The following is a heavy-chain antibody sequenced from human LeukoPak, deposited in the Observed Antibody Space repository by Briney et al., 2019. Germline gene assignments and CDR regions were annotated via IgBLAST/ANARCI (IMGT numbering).Heavy chain of an antibody. Sequence: SVKVSCKASGGTFSSYAISWVRQAPGQGLEWMGRIIPILGIANYAQKFQGRVTITADKSTSTAYMGLSSLRSEDTAVYYCARGLAVAATPFDYWGQGTLVTVSS. CDR2: IIPILGIA. D-gene: IGHD6-19*01. CDR3: ARGLAVAATPFDY. J-gene: IGHJ4*02. CDR1: GGTFSSYA. V-gene: IGHV1-69*04.